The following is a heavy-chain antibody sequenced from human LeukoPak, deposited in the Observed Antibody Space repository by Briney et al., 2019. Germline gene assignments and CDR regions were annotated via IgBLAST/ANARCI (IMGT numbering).Heavy chain of an antibody. CDR3: AKELLWFGTYYYYGLDV. CDR2: IRNDGSKK. V-gene: IGHV3-30*02. CDR1: GFTFSSYG. D-gene: IGHD3-10*01. Sequence: GGSLRLSCAASGFTFSSYGMHWVRQAPGKGLEGVAFIRNDGSKKYYADSVKGPFTISRDDSKNTLFLQMNSLRAEDTAVYYCAKELLWFGTYYYYGLDVWGQGTTVTVSS. J-gene: IGHJ6*02.